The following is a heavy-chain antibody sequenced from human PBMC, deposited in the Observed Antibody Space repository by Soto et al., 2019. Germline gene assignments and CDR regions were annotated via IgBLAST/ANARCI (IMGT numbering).Heavy chain of an antibody. CDR1: GFTFSSYD. J-gene: IGHJ4*02. CDR2: IGTAGDT. D-gene: IGHD6-13*01. CDR3: ARAPAGYSSSWYDY. V-gene: IGHV3-13*01. Sequence: GGSLRLSCAASGFTFSSYDMHWVRQATGKGLEWVLAIGTAGDTYYPGSVKGRFTISRENAKNSLYLQMNSLRAEDTAVYYCARAPAGYSSSWYDYWGQGTLVTVSS.